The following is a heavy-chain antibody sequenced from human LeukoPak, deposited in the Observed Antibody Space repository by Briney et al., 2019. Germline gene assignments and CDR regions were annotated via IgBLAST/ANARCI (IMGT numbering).Heavy chain of an antibody. CDR1: GFTFRNYV. CDR2: TSSDLNVK. J-gene: IGHJ4*02. CDR3: AREGYYGSGSPPSLYFDY. D-gene: IGHD3-10*01. Sequence: GGSLRLSCAASGFTFRNYVIHWARQAPGKGLEWVAVTSSDLNVKLYADSVKGRFTISRDNSRSTLYLQMNSLRPEDTAIYYCAREGYYGSGSPPSLYFDYWGQGTLVTVSS. V-gene: IGHV3-30-3*01.